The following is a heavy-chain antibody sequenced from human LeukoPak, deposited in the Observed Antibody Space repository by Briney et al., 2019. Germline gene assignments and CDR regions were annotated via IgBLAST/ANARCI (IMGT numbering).Heavy chain of an antibody. D-gene: IGHD3-16*01. J-gene: IGHJ6*03. V-gene: IGHV3-21*01. CDR3: ARDGGHGVGYYYYYMDV. CDR1: GFTFSSYS. CDR2: ISSSSSYI. Sequence: GGSLRLSCAASGFTFSSYSMNWVRQAPGKGLEWVSSISSSSSYIYYADSVKGRFTISRDNAKNSLYLQMNSLRAEDTAVYYCARDGGHGVGYYYYYMDVWGKGTTVTVSS.